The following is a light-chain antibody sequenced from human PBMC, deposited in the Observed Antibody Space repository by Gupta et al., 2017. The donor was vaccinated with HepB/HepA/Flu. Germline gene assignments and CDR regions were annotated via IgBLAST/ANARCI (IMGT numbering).Light chain of an antibody. V-gene: IGKV3-15*01. CDR3: QQDNNWPLT. J-gene: IGKJ4*01. CDR2: GAS. Sequence: EIVMTQSPATLSVSPGERATLSCRASQSVSSNLAWYQQKPGQAPRLLIYGASTRATWIPARFSGSGSGTEFTLTISSLQSEDFAVYYCQQDNNWPLTFGGGTKVEIK. CDR1: QSVSSN.